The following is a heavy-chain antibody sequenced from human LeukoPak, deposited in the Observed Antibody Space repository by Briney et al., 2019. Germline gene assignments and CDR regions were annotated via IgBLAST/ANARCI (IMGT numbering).Heavy chain of an antibody. CDR3: ARDIGMVRGVMTASRRAFDI. J-gene: IGHJ3*02. CDR1: AYTFTSYD. V-gene: IGHV1-18*01. CDR2: ISTNHGNT. Sequence: ASGTVTCKASAYTFTSYDLSWMRQAPGQGLERMGWISTNHGNTDYAQKVQGRVTMATDTSTSTAYMELRSLRSDDTAVYYCARDIGMVRGVMTASRRAFDIWGQGTMVTVSS. D-gene: IGHD3-10*01.